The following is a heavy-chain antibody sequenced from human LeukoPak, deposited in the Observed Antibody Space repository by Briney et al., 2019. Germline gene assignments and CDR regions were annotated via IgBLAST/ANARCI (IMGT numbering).Heavy chain of an antibody. CDR1: GGSISSYY. CDR2: IHYSGRT. V-gene: IGHV4-59*08. CDR3: ARLVVTSGLNWFDP. J-gene: IGHJ5*02. D-gene: IGHD2-21*01. Sequence: SETLSLTCTVSGGSISSYYWSWIRQPPGKGLEWIGYIHYSGRTNYNPSLKSRATISADTSKNQFSLKLSSVTAADTAVYYCARLVVTSGLNWFDPWGQGTLVTVSS.